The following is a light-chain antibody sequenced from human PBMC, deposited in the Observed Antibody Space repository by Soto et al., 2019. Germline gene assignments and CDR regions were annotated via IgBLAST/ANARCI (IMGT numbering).Light chain of an antibody. V-gene: IGKV3-20*01. CDR2: GAS. Sequence: EIVLTQSPGTLSLSPGESAAFSCRASQRLSSSSLAWYQQKPGHGPRLLIYGASRRATGIPDRFSATESGTDFTLTISRLEPEDFAVFYCQQYGGSPWTFGQGTKVDIK. CDR3: QQYGGSPWT. CDR1: QRLSSSS. J-gene: IGKJ1*01.